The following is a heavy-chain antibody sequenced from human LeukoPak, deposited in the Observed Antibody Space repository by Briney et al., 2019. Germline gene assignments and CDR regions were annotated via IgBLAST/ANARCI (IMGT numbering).Heavy chain of an antibody. CDR3: ARLFDY. J-gene: IGHJ4*02. V-gene: IGHV4-4*02. Sequence: SGTLSLTCAVSGGSISSSNWWSWVRQPPGKGLEWIGYIYYSGSTYYNPSLKSRVTISVDTSKNQFSLKLSSVTAADTAVYYCARLFDYWGQGTLVTVSS. CDR1: GGSISSSNW. CDR2: IYYSGST.